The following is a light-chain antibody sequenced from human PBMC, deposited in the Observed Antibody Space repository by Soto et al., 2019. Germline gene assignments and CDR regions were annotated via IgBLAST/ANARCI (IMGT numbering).Light chain of an antibody. CDR2: AAS. V-gene: IGKV1-8*01. CDR3: QQYYSYPLT. J-gene: IGKJ1*01. Sequence: AIRMTQSPSSLSASTGDRVTITCRASQGISSYLAWYQQKPGKAPKLLIYAASTLQSGVPSRFSGSGTWTDFTLTISCLQSEDFGTYYCQQYYSYPLTFGQGTKVEIK. CDR1: QGISSY.